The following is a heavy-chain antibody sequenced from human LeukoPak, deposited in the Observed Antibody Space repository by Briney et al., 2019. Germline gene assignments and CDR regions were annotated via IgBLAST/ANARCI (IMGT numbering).Heavy chain of an antibody. J-gene: IGHJ5*02. CDR3: ARQECNGGSCYSRAIWFDP. Sequence: SETLSLTCNVSGGSISDTSHYWGWIRQPPGKGLEWIGSIYHTGTTYYSPSLKSRVTISVHTSKNQFSLKLSSVTAADTAVYYCARQECNGGSCYSRAIWFDPWGQGTLVTVSS. V-gene: IGHV4-39*01. CDR1: GGSISDTSHY. D-gene: IGHD2-15*01. CDR2: IYHTGTT.